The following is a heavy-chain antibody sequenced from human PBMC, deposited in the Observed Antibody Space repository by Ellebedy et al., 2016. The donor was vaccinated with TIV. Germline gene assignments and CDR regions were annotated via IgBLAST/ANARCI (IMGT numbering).Heavy chain of an antibody. J-gene: IGHJ4*02. CDR3: ARGMGSCSGGSCYFASDY. CDR1: GFTFSSFG. CDR2: IDSSGTYT. D-gene: IGHD2-15*01. Sequence: PGGSLRLSCAASGFTFSSFGMNWVRQASGKGLEWVSSIDSSGTYTYYADSLKGRFTISRDNANNSLYVQMNSLTAEDTAVYYCARGMGSCSGGSCYFASDYWGQGTLVTVSS. V-gene: IGHV3-21*01.